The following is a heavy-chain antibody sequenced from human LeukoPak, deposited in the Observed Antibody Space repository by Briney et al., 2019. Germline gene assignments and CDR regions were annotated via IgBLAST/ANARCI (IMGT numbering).Heavy chain of an antibody. D-gene: IGHD6-6*01. CDR1: GYRFAISW. Sequence: GESLKISCKSSGYRFAISWIGWVRQMPGKSLEWMGIIYPGDSDTRYSPSFQGQVTISVDKSINTAYLQWSSLKASDTATYYCASPLLVRNSSAFDVWGQGTVVTVSS. V-gene: IGHV5-51*01. J-gene: IGHJ3*01. CDR3: ASPLLVRNSSAFDV. CDR2: IYPGDSDT.